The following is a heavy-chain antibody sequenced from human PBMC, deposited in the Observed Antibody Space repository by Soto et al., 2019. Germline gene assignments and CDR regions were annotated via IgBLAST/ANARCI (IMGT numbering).Heavy chain of an antibody. D-gene: IGHD2-2*01. V-gene: IGHV5-51*01. J-gene: IGHJ6*02. CDR2: IYPGDSDT. Sequence: GESLKISCKGSGYSFTSYWIGWVRQMPGKGLEWMGIIYPGDSDTRYSPSFQGQVTISADKSISTAYLQWSSLKASDTAMYYCARHLGQSSTSLYYYYGMDVWGQGTTVTVSS. CDR1: GYSFTSYW. CDR3: ARHLGQSSTSLYYYYGMDV.